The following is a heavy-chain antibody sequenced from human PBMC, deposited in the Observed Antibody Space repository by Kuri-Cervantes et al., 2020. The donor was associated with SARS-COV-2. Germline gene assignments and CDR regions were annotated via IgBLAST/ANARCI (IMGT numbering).Heavy chain of an antibody. V-gene: IGHV4-39*01. Sequence: SETLSLTCTVSGDSISSPSYYWGWVRQPPGKGLEWIGNVYYTGSTYYNPSLKSRVTISVDTSGKEFSLKLTSVAAADTAVYYCARGRRSTIFGVVTLTNWFDPWGQGTLVTVSS. J-gene: IGHJ5*02. D-gene: IGHD3-3*01. CDR1: GDSISSPSYY. CDR2: VYYTGST. CDR3: ARGRRSTIFGVVTLTNWFDP.